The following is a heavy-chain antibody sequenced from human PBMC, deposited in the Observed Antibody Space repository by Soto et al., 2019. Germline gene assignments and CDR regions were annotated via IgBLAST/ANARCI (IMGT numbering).Heavy chain of an antibody. Sequence: SEALFPTSSDSGSAISIFSWSGVRQPPGEGLEWIGYIFYSGSTNYTPSLKSRVIISVDTSKNQDSLKLSSVTAADTAVYWGAIDDTIAAAGIGFSYCGQVPRVTVS. V-gene: IGHV4-59*13. CDR2: IFYSGST. D-gene: IGHD6-13*01. CDR1: GSAISIFS. J-gene: IGHJ4*02. CDR3: AIDDTIAAAGIGFSY.